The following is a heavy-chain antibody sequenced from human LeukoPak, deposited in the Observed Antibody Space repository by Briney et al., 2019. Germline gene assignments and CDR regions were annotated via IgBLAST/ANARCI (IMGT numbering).Heavy chain of an antibody. CDR2: IIPIFGTA. J-gene: IGHJ3*02. D-gene: IGHD6-19*01. CDR3: ARDSSGWYRAFDI. V-gene: IGHV1-69*06. Sequence: SVKVSCKASGGTFSSYAISWVRQAPGQGLEWMGGIIPIFGTANYAQKFQGRVTITADKSTSTAYMELSSLRSEDTAVYYCARDSSGWYRAFDIWGQGTMVTVSS. CDR1: GGTFSSYA.